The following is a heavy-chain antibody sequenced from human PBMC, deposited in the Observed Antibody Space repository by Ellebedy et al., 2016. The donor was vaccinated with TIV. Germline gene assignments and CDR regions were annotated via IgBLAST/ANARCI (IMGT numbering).Heavy chain of an antibody. CDR3: AREMGSRGSDDALDF. V-gene: IGHV3-72*01. J-gene: IGHJ3*01. CDR2: IRNKAKSYTT. D-gene: IGHD2-15*01. CDR1: GFTFTDYY. Sequence: PGGSLRLSCAGSGFTFTDYYIDWVRQAPGKGLEWVGRIRNKAKSYTTEYAASARGRFTISRDDSENSVYLQMNSLKSEDTAVYYCAREMGSRGSDDALDFWGRGTMVTVSS.